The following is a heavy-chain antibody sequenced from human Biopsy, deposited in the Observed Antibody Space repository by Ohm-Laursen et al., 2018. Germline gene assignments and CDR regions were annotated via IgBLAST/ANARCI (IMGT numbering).Heavy chain of an antibody. CDR3: TNHYCGGITCLMNF. D-gene: IGHD2-21*01. CDR2: ISSSSNYI. J-gene: IGHJ4*02. CDR1: GFTFSSYS. V-gene: IGHV3-21*04. Sequence: SLRLSCTASGFTFSSYSMNWVRQAPGKGLDWVSSISSSSNYIYYADSVKGRFTISRDNAKNSLYLQMNSLRAEDTAVYFCTNHYCGGITCLMNFWGQGTLVTVSS.